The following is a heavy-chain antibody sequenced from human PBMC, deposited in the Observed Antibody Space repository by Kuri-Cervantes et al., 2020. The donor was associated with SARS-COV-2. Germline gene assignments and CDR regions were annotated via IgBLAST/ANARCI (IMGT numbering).Heavy chain of an antibody. J-gene: IGHJ5*01. CDR1: GFTFSNYW. CDR3: ARDRGDFWSGYYASNWLDY. D-gene: IGHD3-3*01. Sequence: GGSLRLSCAASGFTFSNYWMHWVRQAPGKGLVWVSRISYDGTITNYADSVKGRFTISRDNAKNTLYLEMHSLRDEDTAVYYCARDRGDFWSGYYASNWLDYWGQGNLVNVSS. V-gene: IGHV3-74*01. CDR2: ISYDGTIT.